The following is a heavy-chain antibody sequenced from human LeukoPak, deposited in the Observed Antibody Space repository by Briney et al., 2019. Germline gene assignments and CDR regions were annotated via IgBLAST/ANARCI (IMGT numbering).Heavy chain of an antibody. Sequence: PGGSLRLSCAASGFTFSSYAMSWVRQAPGKGLEWVSAISGSGGSTYYADSVKGRFTISRDNSKNTLYLQMNSLRAEDTAVYYCASLAPGYYYDSSGYYLDYWGQGTLVTVSS. V-gene: IGHV3-23*01. CDR2: ISGSGGST. CDR3: ASLAPGYYYDSSGYYLDY. D-gene: IGHD3-22*01. CDR1: GFTFSSYA. J-gene: IGHJ4*02.